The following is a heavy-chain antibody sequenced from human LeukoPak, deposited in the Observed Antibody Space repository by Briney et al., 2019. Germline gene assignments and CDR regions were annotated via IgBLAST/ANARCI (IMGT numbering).Heavy chain of an antibody. Sequence: ASVKVSCKTSSYRFSDYGISWVRQAPGQGLQWMGWINTYNGNTEYAQSLQGRATMTIDTATATAYLEVRSLISDDTAVYYCARDLGEGAKRDLDFWGQGTLVTVSS. CDR3: ARDLGEGAKRDLDF. D-gene: IGHD1-26*01. CDR2: INTYNGNT. V-gene: IGHV1-18*01. CDR1: SYRFSDYG. J-gene: IGHJ4*02.